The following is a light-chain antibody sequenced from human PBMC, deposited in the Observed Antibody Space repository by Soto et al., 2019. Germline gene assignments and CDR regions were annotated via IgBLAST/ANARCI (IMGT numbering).Light chain of an antibody. Sequence: DIQMTQSPSSLSASVGDRVTITCQASQDISNYLNWYQQKPGKAPKLLIYDASNSETGVPSRFSGSGSWTDFTFTISSLQPEDIATYYCQQYDNLLLFGGGTKVEIK. V-gene: IGKV1-33*01. CDR3: QQYDNLLL. CDR1: QDISNY. CDR2: DAS. J-gene: IGKJ4*01.